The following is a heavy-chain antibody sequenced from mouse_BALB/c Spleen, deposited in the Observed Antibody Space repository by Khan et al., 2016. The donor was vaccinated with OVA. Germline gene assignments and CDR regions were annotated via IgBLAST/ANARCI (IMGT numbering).Heavy chain of an antibody. CDR1: GYTFTDYA. D-gene: IGHD1-2*01. CDR3: VRPSTATAMDY. CDR2: ISTYYGDA. J-gene: IGHJ4*01. V-gene: IGHV1S137*01. Sequence: QVQLKESGAELVRPGVSVKISCKGSGYTFTDYAMHWVKQSHAKSLEWIGVISTYYGDASYNQKFKGKATMTVDKSSRTAYMELARLTSEDSAIYYCVRPSTATAMDYWGQGTSVTVSS.